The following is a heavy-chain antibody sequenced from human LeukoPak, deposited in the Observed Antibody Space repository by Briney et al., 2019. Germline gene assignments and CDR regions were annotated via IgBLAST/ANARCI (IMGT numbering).Heavy chain of an antibody. J-gene: IGHJ6*02. Sequence: ASVKVSCKASGYTFTGYYMLWVRQAPGQGLEWMGWINPNSGGTNYAQKFQGRVTMTRDTSISTAYMELSRLRSDDTAVYYCARDTPGVDTAMVYYYYYGMDVWGQGTTVTVSS. CDR3: ARDTPGVDTAMVYYYYYGMDV. CDR1: GYTFTGYY. D-gene: IGHD5-18*01. CDR2: INPNSGGT. V-gene: IGHV1-2*02.